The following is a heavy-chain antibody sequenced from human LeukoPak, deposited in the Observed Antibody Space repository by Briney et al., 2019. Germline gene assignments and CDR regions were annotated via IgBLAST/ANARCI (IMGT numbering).Heavy chain of an antibody. CDR1: GYSFTSYD. J-gene: IGHJ5*02. V-gene: IGHV1-18*01. CDR3: ARVEGYSPWFDP. CDR2: ISAYNGNT. Sequence: ASVKVSCKASGYSFTSYDIHWVRQATGQGLEWMGWISAYNGNTNYAQKLQGRVTMTTDTSTSTAYMELRSLRSDDTAVYYCARVEGYSPWFDPWGQGTLVTVSS. D-gene: IGHD5-18*01.